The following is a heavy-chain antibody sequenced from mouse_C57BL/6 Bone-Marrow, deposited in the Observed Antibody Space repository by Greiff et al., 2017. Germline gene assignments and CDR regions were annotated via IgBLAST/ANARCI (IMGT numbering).Heavy chain of an antibody. CDR3: ARLLWDFDV. J-gene: IGHJ1*03. CDR2: IYPSDSET. D-gene: IGHD2-1*01. V-gene: IGHV1-61*01. Sequence: VQLQQPGAELVRPGSSVKLSCKASGYTFTSYWMDWVKQRPRQGLEWIGNIYPSDSETHYNQKFKDKATLTVDKSSSTAYMQLSSLTSEDSAVYYCARLLWDFDVWGTGTTVTVSS. CDR1: GYTFTSYW.